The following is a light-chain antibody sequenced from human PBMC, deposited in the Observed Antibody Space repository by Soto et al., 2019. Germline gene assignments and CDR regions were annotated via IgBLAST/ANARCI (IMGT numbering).Light chain of an antibody. Sequence: QSALTQPASVSGSPGQSITISCTGTSSDVGSYNLVSWYQQHPGKAPKLMIYEGSKRPSGVSNRFSGSKSGNTASLTISGLQAEDEADYYCFSYACSSFYVFGTGTKLTVL. J-gene: IGLJ1*01. CDR1: SSDVGSYNL. CDR3: FSYACSSFYV. V-gene: IGLV2-23*01. CDR2: EGS.